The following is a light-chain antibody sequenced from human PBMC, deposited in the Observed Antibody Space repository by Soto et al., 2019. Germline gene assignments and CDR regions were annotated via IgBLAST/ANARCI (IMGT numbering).Light chain of an antibody. J-gene: IGKJ2*01. Sequence: EIVLTQSPGTLSLSPGERATLSCSASQSVSSSYLAWYQQKPGQAPRLLIYCASSRATGIPDRFSGSGSGTDFTLTISRLEPEAFAVYYCQQYGSSPLYTFGQGTQLEIK. V-gene: IGKV3-20*01. CDR1: QSVSSSY. CDR3: QQYGSSPLYT. CDR2: CAS.